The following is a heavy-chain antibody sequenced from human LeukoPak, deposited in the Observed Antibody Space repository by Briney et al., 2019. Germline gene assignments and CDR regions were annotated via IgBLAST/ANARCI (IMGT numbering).Heavy chain of an antibody. J-gene: IGHJ4*02. V-gene: IGHV3-74*01. CDR1: GFTFSSYW. Sequence: PGGSLRLSCAASGFTFSSYWMHWVRQGPGKGLVWVSRINSDGSSTSYADSVKGRFTISRDNAKNTLYLQMNSLRAEDTAVYYCARAYCGGDCYSGDYFDYWGQGTLVTVSS. CDR3: ARAYCGGDCYSGDYFDY. D-gene: IGHD2-21*02. CDR2: INSDGSST.